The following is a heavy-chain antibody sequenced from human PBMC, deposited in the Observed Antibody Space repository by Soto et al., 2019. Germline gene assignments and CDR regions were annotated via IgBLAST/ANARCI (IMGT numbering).Heavy chain of an antibody. CDR1: GYTFTSYA. V-gene: IGHV1-3*01. D-gene: IGHD3-10*01. J-gene: IGHJ5*02. CDR3: ARGAGSGSYHWFDP. Sequence: ASVKVSCKASGYTFTSYAMHWVRQAPGQRLEWMGWINAGNGNTKYSQKSQGRVTITRDTSASTAYMELSSLRSEDTAVYYCARGAGSGSYHWFDPWGQGTLVTVS. CDR2: INAGNGNT.